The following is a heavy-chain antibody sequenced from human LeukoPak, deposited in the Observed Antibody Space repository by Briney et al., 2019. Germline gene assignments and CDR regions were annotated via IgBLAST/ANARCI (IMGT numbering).Heavy chain of an antibody. Sequence: ASVKVSCKASGYTFTSYGISWVRQAPGQGLEWMGWISAYNGNTNYAQKLQGRVTMTTDTSTSTAYMELRSLRSDDTAVYYCARARVVYYDSSVLPSYFDNGGKGPLVPVS. V-gene: IGHV1-18*01. CDR1: GYTFTSYG. CDR3: ARARVVYYDSSVLPSYFDN. D-gene: IGHD3-22*01. CDR2: ISAYNGNT. J-gene: IGHJ4*02.